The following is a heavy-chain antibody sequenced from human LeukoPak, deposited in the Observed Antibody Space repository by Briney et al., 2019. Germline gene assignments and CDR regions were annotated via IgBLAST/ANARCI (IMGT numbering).Heavy chain of an antibody. V-gene: IGHV1-18*01. CDR3: ARGPPSIVGAPTLDY. Sequence: ASVKVSCKASGYTFTSYGISWVRQAPGQGLEWMGWISAYNGNTNYAQKLQGRVTMTTDTSTSTAYMELRSLRSDDTAVYYCARGPPSIVGAPTLDYWGQGTLSPSPQ. D-gene: IGHD1-26*01. CDR1: GYTFTSYG. CDR2: ISAYNGNT. J-gene: IGHJ4*02.